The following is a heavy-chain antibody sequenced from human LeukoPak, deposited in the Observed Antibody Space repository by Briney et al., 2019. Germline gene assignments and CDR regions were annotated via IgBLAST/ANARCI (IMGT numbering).Heavy chain of an antibody. CDR1: GFTFSNYG. J-gene: IGHJ4*02. CDR3: AKDPRPHSGSLGHYFDY. V-gene: IGHV3-30*02. Sequence: GGSLRLSCATSGFTFSNYGMHWVRQAPGKGLEWVAFIRYDGSNKNYADSVKGRFTISRNKSKSTLYLQLNSLRAEDTAVYYCAKDPRPHSGSLGHYFDYWGQGTLVTVSS. CDR2: IRYDGSNK. D-gene: IGHD1-26*01.